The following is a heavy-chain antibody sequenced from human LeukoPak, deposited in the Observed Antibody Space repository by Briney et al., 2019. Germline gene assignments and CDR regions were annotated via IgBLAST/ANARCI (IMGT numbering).Heavy chain of an antibody. D-gene: IGHD2-21*02. Sequence: TTSETLSLTCAVYGGSFNAYYWSWIRQTPGKGLEWIGEISHNGSAGYNPSLESRVTISVDVSKSQISLKLRSVTAADTATYYCARDMYVTGDAFDIWGRGTMVTVSS. CDR2: ISHNGSA. V-gene: IGHV4-34*01. CDR1: GGSFNAYY. CDR3: ARDMYVTGDAFDI. J-gene: IGHJ3*02.